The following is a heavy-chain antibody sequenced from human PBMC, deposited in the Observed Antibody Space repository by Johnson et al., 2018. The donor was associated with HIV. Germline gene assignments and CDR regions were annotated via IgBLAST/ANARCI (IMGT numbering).Heavy chain of an antibody. D-gene: IGHD6-19*01. CDR3: ASTSSGWFYAFDI. J-gene: IGHJ3*02. CDR2: IYSGGSR. Sequence: VQLVESGGGLIQPGGSLRLSCAASGFTVSSNYMSWVRQAPGKGLEWVSVIYSGGSRYYADSVKGRFPISRDNSKNTLYLQMNSLRAEDTAVYYCASTSSGWFYAFDIWGQGTMVTVSS. CDR1: GFTVSSNY. V-gene: IGHV3-66*03.